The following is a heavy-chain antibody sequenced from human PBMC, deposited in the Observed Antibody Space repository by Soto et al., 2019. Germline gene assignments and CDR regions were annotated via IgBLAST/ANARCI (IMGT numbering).Heavy chain of an antibody. J-gene: IGHJ1*01. D-gene: IGHD1-7*01. CDR3: AETPFNNWNYFAH. V-gene: IGHV3-30-3*01. CDR1: GFTFSSYA. CDR2: ISYDGSNK. Sequence: PGGSLRLSCAASGFTFSSYAMHWVRQAPGKGLEWVAVISYDGSNKYYADSVKGRFTISRDNSKNTLYLQMNSLRAEDTAVYYCAETPFNNWNYFAHWGQGTLVTVPS.